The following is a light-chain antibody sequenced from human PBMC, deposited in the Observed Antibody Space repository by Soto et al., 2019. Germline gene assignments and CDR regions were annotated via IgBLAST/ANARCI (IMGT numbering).Light chain of an antibody. CDR2: AAS. CDR1: QNIRSY. CDR3: QQYYSFPPA. J-gene: IGKJ3*01. Sequence: DIQMTQSPSSLSASVGDRVTITCRAGQNIRSYLNWYQQKPGKAPTLLIYAASSLQVGVPSTFSGSGSGTDFTLTISCLQSEDFATYYCQQYYSFPPAFGPGTKVDIK. V-gene: IGKV1-39*01.